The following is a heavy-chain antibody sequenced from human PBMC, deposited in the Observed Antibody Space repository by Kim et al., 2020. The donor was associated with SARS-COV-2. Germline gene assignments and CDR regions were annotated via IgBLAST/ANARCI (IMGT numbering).Heavy chain of an antibody. J-gene: IGHJ6*02. CDR3: WSGYGHYYYYYGMDV. V-gene: IGHV3-11*06. Sequence: GGSLRLSCAASGFTFSDYYMSWIRQAPGKGLEWVSYISSSSSYTNYADSVKGRFTISRDNAKNSLYLQMNSLRAEDTAVYYCWSGYGHYYYYYGMDVWGQGTTVTVSS. D-gene: IGHD5-12*01. CDR2: ISSSSSYT. CDR1: GFTFSDYY.